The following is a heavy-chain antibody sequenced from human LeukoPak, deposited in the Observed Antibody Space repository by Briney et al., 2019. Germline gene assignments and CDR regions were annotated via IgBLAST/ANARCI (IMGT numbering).Heavy chain of an antibody. J-gene: IGHJ6*03. CDR3: AREREKNYYYMDV. CDR1: GGSISSGSYY. V-gene: IGHV4-61*02. D-gene: IGHD1-26*01. Sequence: PSQTLSLTCTVSGGSISSGSYYWSWIRQPAGKGLEWIGRIYTSGSTNYNPSLKSRVTISVDTSKNQFSLKLSSVSAADTAVYYCAREREKNYYYMDVWGKGTTVTVSS. CDR2: IYTSGST.